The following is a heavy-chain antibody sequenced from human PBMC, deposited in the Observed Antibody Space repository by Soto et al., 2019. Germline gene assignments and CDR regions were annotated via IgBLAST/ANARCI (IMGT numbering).Heavy chain of an antibody. D-gene: IGHD1-1*01. CDR2: ISYDGSNK. J-gene: IGHJ6*02. CDR1: GFTFSSYA. V-gene: IGHV3-30-3*01. Sequence: GSLRLSCAASGFTFSSYAMHWVRQAPGKGLEWVAVISYDGSNKYYADSVKGRFTISRDNSKNTLYLQMNSLRAEDTAVYYCARDEYWNPRGMDVWGQGTKVTVSS. CDR3: ARDEYWNPRGMDV.